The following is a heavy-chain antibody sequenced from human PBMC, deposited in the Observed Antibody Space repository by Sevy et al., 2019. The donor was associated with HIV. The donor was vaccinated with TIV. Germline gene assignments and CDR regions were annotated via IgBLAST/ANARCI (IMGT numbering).Heavy chain of an antibody. CDR1: GFTFSSYG. CDR2: ISYDGSNK. J-gene: IGHJ4*02. CDR3: AKGGYSYGPDYFDY. Sequence: GGSLRLSCAASGFTFSSYGMHWVRQAPGKGLEWVAVISYDGSNKYYVDSVKGRFTISRDNSKNTLYLQMNSLRAEDTAVYYCAKGGYSYGPDYFDYWGQGTLVTVSS. V-gene: IGHV3-30*18. D-gene: IGHD5-18*01.